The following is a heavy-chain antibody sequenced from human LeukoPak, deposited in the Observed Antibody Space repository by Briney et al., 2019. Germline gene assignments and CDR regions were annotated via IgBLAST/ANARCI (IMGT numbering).Heavy chain of an antibody. CDR1: GCSISSGDYY. J-gene: IGHJ3*02. D-gene: IGHD3-22*01. CDR2: SNYSGTT. Sequence: PSETLSLTCTVSGCSISSGDYYWSWVRQPPGKVLEWIGYSNYSGTTYYNPSLKSRATILVDTSKNDFSLKLSSVTAADTAVYYCDSLHDTSGYLVGFDIWGQGTMVTV. CDR3: DSLHDTSGYLVGFDI. V-gene: IGHV4-30-4*01.